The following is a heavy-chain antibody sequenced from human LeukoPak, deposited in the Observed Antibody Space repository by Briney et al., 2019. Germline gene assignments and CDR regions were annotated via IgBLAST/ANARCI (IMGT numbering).Heavy chain of an antibody. D-gene: IGHD3-16*01. CDR3: AREPITSGGNDAFDI. CDR2: IYYTGST. CDR1: GFSFSSYNMN. Sequence: GSLRLSCAASGFSFSSYNMNWVRQPPGKGLEWIGSIYYTGSTYKNPSLKSRVTISIDTSKNQFSLKLNSVTAADTAVFYCAREPITSGGNDAFDIWGQGTMVTVSS. V-gene: IGHV4-39*02. J-gene: IGHJ3*02.